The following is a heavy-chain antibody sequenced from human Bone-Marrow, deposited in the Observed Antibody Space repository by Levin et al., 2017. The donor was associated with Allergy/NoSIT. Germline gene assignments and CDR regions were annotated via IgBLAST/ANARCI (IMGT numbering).Heavy chain of an antibody. Sequence: ASETLSLTCTVSGGSISSYSWSWIRQPPGRGLEWIGFIYYSGTTNYNPSLSSRVTISLDTSKNQFSLKLNSVTTADTAIYYCARLSYGSGTYYFDSWGQGTLVTVSS. J-gene: IGHJ4*02. CDR1: GGSISSYS. CDR3: ARLSYGSGTYYFDS. D-gene: IGHD3-10*01. V-gene: IGHV4-59*01. CDR2: IYYSGTT.